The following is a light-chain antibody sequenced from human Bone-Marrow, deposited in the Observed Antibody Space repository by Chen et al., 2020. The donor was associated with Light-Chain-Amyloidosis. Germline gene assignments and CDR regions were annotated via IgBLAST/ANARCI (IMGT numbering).Light chain of an antibody. CDR2: NNS. CDR3: ATWEDSMNGPV. CDR1: SSNIGHNS. Sequence: QSVLTQSPSVSGTPGQRVTISCSGSSSNIGHNSVNWYVHLPGTAPKLLIYNNSQRPSGVPDRFSGSKSGASASLAISGLRSEDEAHYYCATWEDSMNGPVFGGGTHLTVL. V-gene: IGLV1-44*01. J-gene: IGLJ3*02.